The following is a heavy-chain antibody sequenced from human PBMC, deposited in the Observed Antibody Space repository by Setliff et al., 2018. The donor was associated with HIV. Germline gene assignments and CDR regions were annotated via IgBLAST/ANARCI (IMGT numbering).Heavy chain of an antibody. CDR2: IIPLFGAP. CDR3: ARGEGSGWDTVEENYYDLDV. J-gene: IGHJ6*02. D-gene: IGHD6-19*01. CDR1: GGSFGTFD. V-gene: IGHV1-69*05. Sequence: GASVKVSCKASGGSFGTFDISWVRQAPGQGLEWGGEIIPLFGAPNYAQKFQGRVTLTTDESTNAALMELRSLRSEDTAVYYCARGEGSGWDTVEENYYDLDVWGPGTTVTVSS.